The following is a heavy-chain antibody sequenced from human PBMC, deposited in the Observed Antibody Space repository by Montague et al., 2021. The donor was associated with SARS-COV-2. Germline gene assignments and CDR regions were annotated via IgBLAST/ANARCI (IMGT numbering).Heavy chain of an antibody. CDR3: ARVRRSLWIGDLRPGKDWFDP. V-gene: IGHV4-4*07. J-gene: IGHJ5*02. CDR1: GGSISSYY. D-gene: IGHD3-10*01. Sequence: SETLSLTCTVSGGSISSYYWSWIRQPAGKGLEWIGRIYSSGSTNYNPSLKSRVTISVDTSRNQFSLKLTSVTAADTAVYYCARVRRSLWIGDLRPGKDWFDPWGQGTLVPVSS. CDR2: IYSSGST.